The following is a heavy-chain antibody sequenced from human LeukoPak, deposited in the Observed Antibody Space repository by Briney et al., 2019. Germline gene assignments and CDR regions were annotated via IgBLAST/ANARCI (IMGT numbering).Heavy chain of an antibody. CDR2: IKQDGSEK. V-gene: IGHV3-7*01. CDR3: ARGSYGDYVRFDY. Sequence: PGGSLRLSCAASGFTSSSYWMSWVRQAPGKGLEWVANIKQDGSEKYYVDSVKGRFTISRDNAKNSLYLQMNSLRAEDTAVYYCARGSYGDYVRFDYWGQGTLVTVSS. D-gene: IGHD4-17*01. J-gene: IGHJ4*02. CDR1: GFTSSSYW.